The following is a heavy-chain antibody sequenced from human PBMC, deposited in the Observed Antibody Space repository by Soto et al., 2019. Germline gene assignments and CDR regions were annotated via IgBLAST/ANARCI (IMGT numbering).Heavy chain of an antibody. CDR2: ISSSSSYI. CDR1: GVTCSSYS. D-gene: IGHD2-2*01. CDR3: AILGAIVVVPADGNWFDP. J-gene: IGHJ5*02. V-gene: IGHV3-21*01. Sequence: GPMRHSYGVAGVTCSSYSMNWVRKAPGKGLEWVSSISSSSSYIYYADSVKGRFTISRDNAKNSLYLQMNSLRAEDTAVYYCAILGAIVVVPADGNWFDPWGQGTLVTVSS.